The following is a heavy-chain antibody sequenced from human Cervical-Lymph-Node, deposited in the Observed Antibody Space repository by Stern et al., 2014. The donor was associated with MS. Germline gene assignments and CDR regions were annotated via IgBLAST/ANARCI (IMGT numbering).Heavy chain of an antibody. CDR2: IIPLFGTP. V-gene: IGHV1-69*01. CDR1: GGTFSSST. Sequence: VQLVESGAEVKKPGSSVKVSCEASGGTFSSSTISWVRQAPGQGLEWMGGIIPLFGTPNYAQKFQGRVTITADESTSTAYMELSSLRSDDTALYYCARELSQVLVYWGQGTLVTVSS. CDR3: ARELSQVLVY. J-gene: IGHJ4*02.